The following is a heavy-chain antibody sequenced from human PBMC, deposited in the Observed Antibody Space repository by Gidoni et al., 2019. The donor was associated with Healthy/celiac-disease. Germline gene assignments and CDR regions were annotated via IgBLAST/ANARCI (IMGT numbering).Heavy chain of an antibody. CDR2: ISYDGSNK. V-gene: IGHV3-30-3*01. CDR1: GFTFSRYA. CDR3: ARDPNLYDINGDNWFDP. Sequence: QVRLVESGGGVVQPGRSLRLSCPASGFTFSRYAMHWVRQATGKGLEWVAVISYDGSNKSYADSVKGRFTISRDNSTNTLYLQMNSLRAEDTAVYYCARDPNLYDINGDNWFDPWGQGTLVTGSS. J-gene: IGHJ5*02. D-gene: IGHD3-9*01.